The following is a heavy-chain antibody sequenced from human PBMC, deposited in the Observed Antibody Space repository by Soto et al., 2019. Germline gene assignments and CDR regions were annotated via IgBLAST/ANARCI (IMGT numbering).Heavy chain of an antibody. CDR1: GSTFSDYY. D-gene: IGHD4-4*01. J-gene: IGHJ6*02. CDR2: ISSSGSTI. V-gene: IGHV3-11*01. Sequence: GGSLRLSCAASGSTFSDYYMSWIRQAPGKGLEWVSYISSSGSTIYYADSVKGRFTISRDNAKNSLYLQMNSLRAEDTAVYYCARWDYSNYEGYGMDVWGQGTTVTVSS. CDR3: ARWDYSNYEGYGMDV.